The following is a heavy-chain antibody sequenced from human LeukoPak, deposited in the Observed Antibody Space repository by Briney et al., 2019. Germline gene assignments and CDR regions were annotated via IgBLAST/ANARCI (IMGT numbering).Heavy chain of an antibody. V-gene: IGHV3-48*03. CDR3: AGGYGSYSPDH. J-gene: IGHJ4*02. CDR2: ISSSGSTI. CDR1: GFTFSSYE. Sequence: GGSLRLSCAASGFTFSSYEMNWVRQAPGKGLEWVSYISSSGSTIYYADSVKGRFTISRDNAKNSLYLQTNSLGAEDTAIYYCAGGYGSYSPDHWGQGTLVTVSS. D-gene: IGHD1-26*01.